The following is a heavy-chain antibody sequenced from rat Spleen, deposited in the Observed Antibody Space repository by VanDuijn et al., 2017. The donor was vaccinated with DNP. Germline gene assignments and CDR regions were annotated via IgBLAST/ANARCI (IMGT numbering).Heavy chain of an antibody. V-gene: IGHV5-22*01. J-gene: IGHJ2*01. CDR1: GFTFSEYD. CDR2: ISYDGSSI. D-gene: IGHD1-9*01. CDR3: ASHTYYGYDYFVY. Sequence: EVQLVESGGGLVQPGRSLKLSCAASGFTFSEYDMAWVRQAPTKGLEWVASISYDGSSIYYGDSVKGRFTISRDNAEGTLNLQMNSLRSEDTATYYCASHTYYGYDYFVYWGQGVMVTVSS.